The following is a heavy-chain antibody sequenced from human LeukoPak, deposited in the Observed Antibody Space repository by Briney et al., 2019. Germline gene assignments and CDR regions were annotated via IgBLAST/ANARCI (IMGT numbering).Heavy chain of an antibody. J-gene: IGHJ5*02. CDR2: IQNDGNDK. V-gene: IGHV3-30*02. CDR3: ARAVTWIVP. Sequence: GGSLRLSCAASGLTFSTYGMHWVRQAPGKGLEWVAFIQNDGNDKYYADSVKGRFTISKDNSKNTVDLQMNGLRAEDTAVYYCARAVTWIVPWGQGTLVTVSS. CDR1: GLTFSTYG.